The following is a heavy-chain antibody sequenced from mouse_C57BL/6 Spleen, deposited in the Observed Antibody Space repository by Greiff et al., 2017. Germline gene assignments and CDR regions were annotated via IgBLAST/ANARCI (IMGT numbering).Heavy chain of an antibody. Sequence: EVKLVESGGGLVKPGGSLKLSCAASGFTFSSYAMSWVRQTPEKRLEWVATISDGGSYTYYPDNVKGRFTISRDNAKNNLYLQMSHLKSEDTAMYYCAREIGGSSRYFDVWGTGTTVTVSS. CDR2: ISDGGSYT. V-gene: IGHV5-4*01. D-gene: IGHD1-1*02. J-gene: IGHJ1*03. CDR1: GFTFSSYA. CDR3: AREIGGSSRYFDV.